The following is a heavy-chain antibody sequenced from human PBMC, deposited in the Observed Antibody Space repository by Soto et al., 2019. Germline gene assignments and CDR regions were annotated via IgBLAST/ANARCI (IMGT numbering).Heavy chain of an antibody. Sequence: ASVKVSCKASGYTFTSYGISWVRQAPGQGLEWMGWISAYNGNTNYAQKLQGRVTMTTDTSTSTACMELRSLRSDDTAVYYCARDYYGSGRGMDVWGQGTTVTVSS. V-gene: IGHV1-18*01. D-gene: IGHD3-10*01. CDR3: ARDYYGSGRGMDV. J-gene: IGHJ6*02. CDR1: GYTFTSYG. CDR2: ISAYNGNT.